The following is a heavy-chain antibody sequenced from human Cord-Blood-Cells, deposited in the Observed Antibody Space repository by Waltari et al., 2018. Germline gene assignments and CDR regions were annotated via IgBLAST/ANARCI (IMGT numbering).Heavy chain of an antibody. CDR3: ARDHRVIAADY. CDR2: ISSSSSYI. J-gene: IGHJ4*02. CDR1: GFTFGSYS. V-gene: IGHV3-21*01. Sequence: EVQLVESGGGLVKPGGSLRRSCAASGFTFGSYSMNWVRQAPGKGLEWVSSISSSSSYIYYADSVKGRFTISRDNAKNSLYLQMNSLRAEDTAVYYCARDHRVIAADYWGQGTLVTVSS. D-gene: IGHD6-13*01.